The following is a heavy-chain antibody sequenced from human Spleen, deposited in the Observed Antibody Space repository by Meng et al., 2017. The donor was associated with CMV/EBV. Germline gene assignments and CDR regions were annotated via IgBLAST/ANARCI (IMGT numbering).Heavy chain of an antibody. V-gene: IGHV3-7*01. Sequence: GESLKISCAASGFTFSSYGMHWVRQAPGKGLEWVANIKQDGSEKYYVDSVKGRFTISGDNAKNSLYLQMNGLRAEDTAVYYCARGRTGLFDYWGQGTLVTVSS. J-gene: IGHJ4*02. D-gene: IGHD3/OR15-3a*01. CDR3: ARGRTGLFDY. CDR1: GFTFSSYG. CDR2: IKQDGSEK.